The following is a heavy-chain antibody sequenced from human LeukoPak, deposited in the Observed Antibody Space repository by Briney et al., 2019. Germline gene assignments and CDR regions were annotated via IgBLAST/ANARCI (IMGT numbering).Heavy chain of an antibody. CDR1: AGFITSQY. D-gene: IGHD2-2*01. CDR3: ARLSTDNVVLPGAMIYYFDC. Sequence: SETLSLTCTVSAGFITSQYWSWIRQPPGKGLEYIGYINYSGSTNYNPSLKSRVAISVDTSKNQFSLRLSSVTAADTAVYYCARLSTDNVVLPGAMIYYFDCWGQGTLVTVSS. V-gene: IGHV4-59*08. J-gene: IGHJ4*02. CDR2: INYSGST.